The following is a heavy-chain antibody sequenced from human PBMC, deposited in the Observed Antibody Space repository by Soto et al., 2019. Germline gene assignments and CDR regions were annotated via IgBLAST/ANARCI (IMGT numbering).Heavy chain of an antibody. D-gene: IGHD2-2*01. Sequence: SETLSLTCAVSGGSISSGGYSWSWIRQPPGKGLEWIGYIYHSGSTYYNPSLKSRVTISVDRSKNQFSLKLSSVTAADTAVYYCARKIVVVPAAIGYYCYGMDVWGQGTTVTVSS. CDR2: IYHSGST. CDR3: ARKIVVVPAAIGYYCYGMDV. V-gene: IGHV4-30-2*01. CDR1: GGSISSGGYS. J-gene: IGHJ6*02.